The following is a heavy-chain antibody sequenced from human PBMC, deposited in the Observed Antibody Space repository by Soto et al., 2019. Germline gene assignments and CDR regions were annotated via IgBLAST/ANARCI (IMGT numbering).Heavy chain of an antibody. Sequence: QVQLVQYGAEVKKPGASVKVSCKASGYTFTGYYMHWVRQAPGQGLEWLGWINTNSGGTNYAQRYHGRVTMTRYTSISAAYMELSRLRSDDTAVYYCARGPIAGAGYHFAYWGQGTLVTVSS. CDR3: ARGPIAGAGYHFAY. CDR1: GYTFTGYY. CDR2: INTNSGGT. J-gene: IGHJ4*02. D-gene: IGHD6-19*01. V-gene: IGHV1-2*02.